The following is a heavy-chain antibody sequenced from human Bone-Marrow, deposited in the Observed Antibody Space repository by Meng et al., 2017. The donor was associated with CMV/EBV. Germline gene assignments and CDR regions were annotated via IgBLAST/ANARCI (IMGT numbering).Heavy chain of an antibody. CDR3: ARSGYDFWSGYLGYYYGMDV. J-gene: IGHJ6*02. CDR2: INHSGST. CDR1: GGSFSGYY. D-gene: IGHD3-3*01. V-gene: IGHV4-34*01. Sequence: GSLRLSCAVYGGSFSGYYWSWIRQPPGKGLEWIGEINHSGSTNYNPSLKSRVTISVDTSKNQFSLKLSSVTAADTDVYYCARSGYDFWSGYLGYYYGMDVWGQGTTVTVSS.